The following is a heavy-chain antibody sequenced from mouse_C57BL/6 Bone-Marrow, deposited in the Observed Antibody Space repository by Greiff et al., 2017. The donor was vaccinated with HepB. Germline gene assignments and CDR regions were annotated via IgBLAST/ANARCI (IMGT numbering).Heavy chain of an antibody. Sequence: VQLQQPGAELVRPGTSVKLSCKASGYTFTSYWMHWVKQRPGQGLEWIGVIDPSDSYTNYNQKFKGKATLTVDTSSSTAYMQLGSLTSEDSAVYYCARDIYGYGSSYEDDWYFDVWGTGTTVTVSS. CDR1: GYTFTSYW. D-gene: IGHD1-1*01. CDR3: ARDIYGYGSSYEDDWYFDV. J-gene: IGHJ1*03. CDR2: IDPSDSYT. V-gene: IGHV1-59*01.